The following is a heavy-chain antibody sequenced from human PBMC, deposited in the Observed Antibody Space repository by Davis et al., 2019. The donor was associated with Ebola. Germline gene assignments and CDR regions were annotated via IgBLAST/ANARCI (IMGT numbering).Heavy chain of an antibody. J-gene: IGHJ3*01. V-gene: IGHV1-69*13. CDR3: ARDAIRMVLGFDV. CDR1: GVTFSGYE. D-gene: IGHD3-3*02. CDR2: VVPIFGTA. Sequence: SVKVSCQASGVTFSGYEVSWVRQAPGQGLEWMGGVVPIFGTANYAPKFEGRVSMTADVSTNTAYRELYSLTSEDTGVYFCARDAIRMVLGFDVWGQGTMVTVSS.